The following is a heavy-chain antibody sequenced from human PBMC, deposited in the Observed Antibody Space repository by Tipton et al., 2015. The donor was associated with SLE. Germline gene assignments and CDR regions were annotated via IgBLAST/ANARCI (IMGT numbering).Heavy chain of an antibody. CDR2: IYTTGRT. CDR3: ASTYSSPVKDYFYAMDV. CDR1: GASVTRSFYY. D-gene: IGHD6-13*01. V-gene: IGHV4-61*09. Sequence: LSLTCTVSGASVTRSFYYWRWFLKPAGKGLEWIGNIYTTGRTDYNPSLKSRVTISLDTSENQLSLRLNSVTAADRAIYYCASTYSSPVKDYFYAMDVWGQGTTVTVSS. J-gene: IGHJ6*02.